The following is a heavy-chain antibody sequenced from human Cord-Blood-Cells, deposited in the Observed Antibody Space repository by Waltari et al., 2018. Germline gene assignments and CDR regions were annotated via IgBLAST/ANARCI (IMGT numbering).Heavy chain of an antibody. J-gene: IGHJ4*02. CDR2: IIPIFGTA. CDR1: GGTFSRYA. Sequence: QVQLVQSGAEVKKPGSSVTVSCKASGGTFSRYAISWVRQAPGQGLEWMGGIIPIFGTANHGHEFQGRVTITADESTSTAYMELSSLRSEDTAVYYCAREYSSSWYAFDYWGQGTLVTVSS. CDR3: AREYSSSWYAFDY. V-gene: IGHV1-69*01. D-gene: IGHD6-13*01.